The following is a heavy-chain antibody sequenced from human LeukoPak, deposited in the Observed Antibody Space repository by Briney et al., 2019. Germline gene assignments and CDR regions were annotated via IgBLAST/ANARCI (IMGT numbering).Heavy chain of an antibody. CDR1: GYTFTGYY. CDR2: INPSGGST. CDR3: ARDGVSATPDFDY. V-gene: IGHV1-46*01. D-gene: IGHD2-8*01. Sequence: ASVKVSCKASGYTFTGYYMHWVRQAPGQGLEWMGIINPSGGSTSYAQKFQGRVTMTRDMSTSTVYMELSSLRSDDTAVYYCARDGVSATPDFDYWGQGTLVSVSS. J-gene: IGHJ4*02.